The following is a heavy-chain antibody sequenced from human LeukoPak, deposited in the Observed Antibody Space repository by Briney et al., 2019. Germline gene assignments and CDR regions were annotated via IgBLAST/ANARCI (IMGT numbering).Heavy chain of an antibody. CDR1: GYTFTGYY. Sequence: GASVKVSCKASGYTFTGYYMHWVRQAPGQGLEWMGWINPNSGGTNYAQKFQGRVTITRDTSISTAYMELSRLRSDDTAAYYCARAVVTTPRSAFDIWGQGTMVTVSS. D-gene: IGHD4-23*01. CDR2: INPNSGGT. J-gene: IGHJ3*02. CDR3: ARAVVTTPRSAFDI. V-gene: IGHV1-2*02.